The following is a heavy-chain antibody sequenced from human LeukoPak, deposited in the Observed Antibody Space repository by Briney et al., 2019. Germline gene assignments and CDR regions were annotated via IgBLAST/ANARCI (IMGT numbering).Heavy chain of an antibody. D-gene: IGHD3-10*01. CDR1: GYTFTSYA. J-gene: IGHJ5*02. CDR3: AREGRSGNWFDP. CDR2: INAGNGNT. V-gene: IGHV1-3*01. Sequence: ASVKVSCKASGYTFTSYAMHWVRQAPGQRLEWMGWINAGNGNTKYSQKFQGRVTITRDTSASTAYMELSSLRSDDTAVYYCAREGRSGNWFDPWGQGTLVTVSS.